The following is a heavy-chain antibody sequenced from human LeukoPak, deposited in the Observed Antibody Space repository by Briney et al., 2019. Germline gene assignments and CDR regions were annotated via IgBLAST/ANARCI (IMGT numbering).Heavy chain of an antibody. J-gene: IGHJ4*02. V-gene: IGHV2-5*01. CDR2: IYTYADK. CDR1: GFSLSTRGVG. Sequence: SGPRLVKPTQTLTLTCTFAGFSLSTRGVGVGWIRHPPRKSLESLALIYTYADKRYSPSLKNSITITKDTSNNQVVLTMANMDPVDTATYYCAHGLGGRYYSGRSGYFDYWGQGTLVTVSS. CDR3: AHGLGGRYYSGRSGYFDY. D-gene: IGHD1-26*01.